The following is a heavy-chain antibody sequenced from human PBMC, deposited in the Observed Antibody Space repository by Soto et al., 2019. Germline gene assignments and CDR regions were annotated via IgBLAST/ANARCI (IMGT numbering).Heavy chain of an antibody. D-gene: IGHD3-22*01. CDR1: LGTFSIYA. CDR2: IIPIFGTA. CDR3: ARISYDSSET. J-gene: IGHJ4*02. Sequence: VASVXVSCKASLGTFSIYAIIFVRQAPGQGLEWMGGIIPIFGTANYAQKFQGRVTITADESTSTAYMELSSLRSEDTAVYYCARISYDSSETWGQGTLVNV. V-gene: IGHV1-69*01.